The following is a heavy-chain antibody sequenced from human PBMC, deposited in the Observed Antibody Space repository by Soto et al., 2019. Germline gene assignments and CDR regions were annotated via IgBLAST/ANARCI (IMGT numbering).Heavy chain of an antibody. J-gene: IGHJ5*02. V-gene: IGHV1-18*01. CDR1: GYTFTSYG. CDR3: ARYLDDFWSGYASVWFDP. D-gene: IGHD3-3*01. Sequence: ASVKVSCKASGYTFTSYGISWVRQAPGQGLEWMGWISAYNGNTNYAQKLQGRVTMTTDTSTSTAYMELRSLRSDDTAVYYCARYLDDFWSGYASVWFDPWGQGTLVTVS. CDR2: ISAYNGNT.